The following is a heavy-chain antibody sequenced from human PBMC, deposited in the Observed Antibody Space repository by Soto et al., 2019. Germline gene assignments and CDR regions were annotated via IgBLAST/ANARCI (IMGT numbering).Heavy chain of an antibody. CDR3: ASGIDGWYQGRYYYGMDV. J-gene: IGHJ6*02. CDR1: GGSVSSGSYY. CDR2: IYYSGST. D-gene: IGHD6-19*01. Sequence: QVQLQESGPGLVKPSETLSLTCTVSGGSVSSGSYYWSWIRQPPGKGLEWIGYIYYSGSTNYNPSLKSRVTISLDTSKTQFSLKLSSVTAADTAVYSCASGIDGWYQGRYYYGMDVWGQGTTVTVSS. V-gene: IGHV4-61*01.